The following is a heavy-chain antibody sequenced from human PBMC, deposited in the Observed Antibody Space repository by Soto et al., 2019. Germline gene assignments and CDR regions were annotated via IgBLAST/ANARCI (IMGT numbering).Heavy chain of an antibody. CDR3: ARAYCIGTDCSAFDY. CDR1: GYSFTSYW. D-gene: IGHD2-2*01. CDR2: IYPGDSDT. Sequence: PGESLKISCKGSGYSFTSYWIAWVRQMPGKGLEWMGIIYPGDSDTRYSPSFQGQVTFSADKSITTAYLQCSSLKASDTATYYCARAYCIGTDCSAFDYWGQGTLVTVSS. V-gene: IGHV5-51*01. J-gene: IGHJ4*02.